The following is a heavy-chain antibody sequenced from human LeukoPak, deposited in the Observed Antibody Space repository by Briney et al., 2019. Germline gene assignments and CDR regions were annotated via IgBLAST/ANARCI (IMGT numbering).Heavy chain of an antibody. J-gene: IGHJ3*02. Sequence: SETLSLTCAVYGGSFSGYYWSWIRQPPGKGLEWIGEINHSGSTNYNPSLKSRVTISVDTSKNQFSLKLSSVTAADTAVYYCARAPLYCSGGSCYLDALDIWGQGTMVTVSS. D-gene: IGHD2-15*01. CDR3: ARAPLYCSGGSCYLDALDI. CDR1: GGSFSGYY. V-gene: IGHV4-34*01. CDR2: INHSGST.